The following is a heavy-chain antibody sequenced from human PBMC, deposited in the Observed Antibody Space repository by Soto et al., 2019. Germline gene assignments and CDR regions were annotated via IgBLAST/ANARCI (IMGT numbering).Heavy chain of an antibody. V-gene: IGHV4-31*03. J-gene: IGHJ4*02. CDR1: GGSISSGGYY. CDR3: ARGLIDWLLYFDY. CDR2: IYYSGST. Sequence: SETLSLTCTVSGGSISSGGYYWSWIRQHPGKGLEWIGYIYYSGSTYYNPSLKSRVTISVDTSKNQFSLKLSSVTAADTAVYYCARGLIDWLLYFDYWGQGTLVTVS. D-gene: IGHD3-9*01.